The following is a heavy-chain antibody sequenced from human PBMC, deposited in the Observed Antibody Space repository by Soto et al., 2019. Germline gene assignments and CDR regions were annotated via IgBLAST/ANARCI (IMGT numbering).Heavy chain of an antibody. V-gene: IGHV1-2*04. CDR1: GYTFTGYY. D-gene: IGHD2-15*01. CDR3: ARGDIVTGGWFDP. CDR2: IDPKSGGT. Sequence: QVQLVQSGAEVKKPGASVKVSCKAAGYTFTGYYMHWVRQATGQGLEWMGWIDPKSGGTNYAQKLQGWVTMTMDTSISTAYMELSRLKSDDTAGYYCARGDIVTGGWFDPWGQGTLVTVSS. J-gene: IGHJ5*02.